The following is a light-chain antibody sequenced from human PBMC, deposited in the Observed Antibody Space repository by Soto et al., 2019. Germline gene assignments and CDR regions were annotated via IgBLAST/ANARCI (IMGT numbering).Light chain of an antibody. CDR1: QSISKY. V-gene: IGKV3-11*01. CDR2: DAS. CDR3: QQRSNWRCT. J-gene: IGKJ4*01. Sequence: EIVLTQSPVTLSLSPGERATLSCRASQSISKYLAWYQQKSGQAPRLLIYDASNRASGIPARFTGSGSGTDFTLTISGLEPEDFAVYYCQQRSNWRCTFGGGTKVEIK.